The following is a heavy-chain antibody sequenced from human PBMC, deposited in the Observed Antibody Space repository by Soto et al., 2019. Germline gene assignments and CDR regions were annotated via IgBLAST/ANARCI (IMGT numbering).Heavy chain of an antibody. CDR1: GFIFSNYG. V-gene: IGHV3-33*01. J-gene: IGHJ1*01. CDR3: ARDEMQIWSYVGTLEH. D-gene: IGHD5-18*01. Sequence: QVQLVESGGGVVQPGRSLRLSCAASGFIFSNYGMHWVRQAPGKGLEWVAVIWSDGSNKDYGDSVKGRFTVSRDSAKNTVYLQMDSLGVEDTAVYYCARDEMQIWSYVGTLEHWGQGTLVTVSS. CDR2: IWSDGSNK.